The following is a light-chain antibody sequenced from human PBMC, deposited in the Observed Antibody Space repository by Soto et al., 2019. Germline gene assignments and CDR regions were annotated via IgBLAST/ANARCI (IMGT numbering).Light chain of an antibody. CDR3: QQYGTSALYT. J-gene: IGKJ2*01. CDR1: QSVSSNR. CDR2: GVS. V-gene: IGKV3-20*01. Sequence: EIVLTQSPGTLSLSPGERVTLSCRTSQSVSSNRLAWYQQKPGQAPRLLIYGVSTRATGIPDRFSGSGSGTDFTLTISRLEPEDFAVYHCQQYGTSALYTFGQGTKLEMK.